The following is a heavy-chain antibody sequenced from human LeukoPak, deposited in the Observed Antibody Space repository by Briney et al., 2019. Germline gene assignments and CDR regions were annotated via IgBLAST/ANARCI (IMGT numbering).Heavy chain of an antibody. CDR3: ARMTRQWLALDY. D-gene: IGHD6-19*01. V-gene: IGHV4-34*01. J-gene: IGHJ4*02. Sequence: SETLSLTCAVYGGSFSGYYWSWIRQPPGKGLEWIGEINHSGSTNYNPSLKSRVTISVDTSKNQFSLKLSSVTAADTAVYYCARMTRQWLALDYWGQGTLVTVSS. CDR2: INHSGST. CDR1: GGSFSGYY.